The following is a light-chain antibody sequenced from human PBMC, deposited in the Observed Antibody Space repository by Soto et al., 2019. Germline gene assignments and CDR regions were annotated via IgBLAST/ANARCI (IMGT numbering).Light chain of an antibody. Sequence: DIQMPQSPSSLSASVGDRVTITCRASQSISSYLNWYQQKPGKAPKLLIYAASSLQSGVPSRFSGSGSETDFTLTISSLQPEDFATYYCQQSYSTTGTFGQGTKVEIK. CDR2: AAS. CDR1: QSISSY. J-gene: IGKJ1*01. CDR3: QQSYSTTGT. V-gene: IGKV1-39*01.